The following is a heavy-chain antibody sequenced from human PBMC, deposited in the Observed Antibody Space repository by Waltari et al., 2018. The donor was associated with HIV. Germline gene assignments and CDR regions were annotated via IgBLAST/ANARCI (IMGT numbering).Heavy chain of an antibody. J-gene: IGHJ6*02. CDR1: GGSIRSGSSY. CDR3: ARGARYYYDSSGSLDYYYGMDV. CDR2: IYTSGST. D-gene: IGHD3-22*01. V-gene: IGHV4-61*02. Sequence: QVQLQESGPGLVKPSQTLSLTCTVSGGSIRSGSSYWSWIRQPAGKGLEWIGLIYTSGSTNSHPSLNCRVTLSVETSQIQFSLKLSSVTAADTAVYYCARGARYYYDSSGSLDYYYGMDVWGQGTTVTVSS.